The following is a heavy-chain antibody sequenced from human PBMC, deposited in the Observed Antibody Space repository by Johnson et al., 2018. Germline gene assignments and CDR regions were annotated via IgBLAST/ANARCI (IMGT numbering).Heavy chain of an antibody. Sequence: QVQLQESGPGVVKXSETXSLXCTVSGDSISSYYWSWIRQPPGKGLEWLGSVYYTGSTKYNPSLKSRVTISVDTSKNQFSLRLRSVTAADTALYYCARGDSSGYSAAFDLWGQGTMVTVSS. CDR3: ARGDSSGYSAAFDL. V-gene: IGHV4-59*01. CDR1: GDSISSYY. D-gene: IGHD3-22*01. CDR2: VYYTGST. J-gene: IGHJ3*01.